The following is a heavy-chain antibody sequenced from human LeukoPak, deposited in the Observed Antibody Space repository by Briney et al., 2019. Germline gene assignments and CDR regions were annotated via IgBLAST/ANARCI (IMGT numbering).Heavy chain of an antibody. CDR3: ARVPGIAVAGPFDY. D-gene: IGHD6-19*01. V-gene: IGHV5-51*03. CDR2: IYPGDSDT. Sequence: GESLKISXKGSGYSFTSYWIGWMRQMHGKGLEWMGIIYPGDSDTRYSPSFQGQVTIPADKSISTAYLQWSSLKASDTAMYYCARVPGIAVAGPFDYWGQGTLVTVSS. CDR1: GYSFTSYW. J-gene: IGHJ4*02.